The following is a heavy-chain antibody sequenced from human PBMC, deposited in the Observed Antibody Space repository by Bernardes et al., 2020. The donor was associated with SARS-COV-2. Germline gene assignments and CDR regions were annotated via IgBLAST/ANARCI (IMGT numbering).Heavy chain of an antibody. J-gene: IGHJ4*02. V-gene: IGHV3-7*03. CDR1: GFTFSGTW. D-gene: IGHD2-8*01. Sequence: GGSLRLSCAASGFTFSGTWMTWVRQAPGKGPEWVAKIKPDGSDKSYVDSAKGRFTISRDNAKDSLYLQMNSLRAEDTAVYYCARDTAKWAETLRDYWGQGTLVTVSS. CDR3: ARDTAKWAETLRDY. CDR2: IKPDGSDK.